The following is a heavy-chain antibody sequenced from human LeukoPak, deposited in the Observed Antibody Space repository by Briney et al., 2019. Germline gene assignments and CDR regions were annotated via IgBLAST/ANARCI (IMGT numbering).Heavy chain of an antibody. CDR3: ARHLYDCSGYYLASIDY. CDR2: IYPGDSDT. J-gene: IGHJ4*02. CDR1: GYSFTSYW. V-gene: IGHV5-51*01. D-gene: IGHD3-22*01. Sequence: GESLKTSCKGSGYSFTSYWIGWVRQMPGKGLEWMGIIYPGDSDTRYSPSFQGQVTISADKSISTAYLQWSSLKASDTAMYYCARHLYDCSGYYLASIDYWGQGTLVTVSS.